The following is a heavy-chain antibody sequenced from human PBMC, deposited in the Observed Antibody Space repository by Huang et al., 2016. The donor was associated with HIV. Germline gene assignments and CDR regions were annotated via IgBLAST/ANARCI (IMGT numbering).Heavy chain of an antibody. CDR1: GGTFSNYA. Sequence: QVQLVQSGAEVKKPGSSVKVSCKSSGGTFSNYAFSWVRQAPGQGLEWMGEIIPISGTTDYGQTFQGRVTITADESTSTTYLEWNRLRSEDTAIYDCARVEYFYGSGSPGDYYYYYMDVWGKGTSVTVSS. CDR2: IIPISGTT. J-gene: IGHJ6*03. D-gene: IGHD3-10*01. CDR3: ARVEYFYGSGSPGDYYYYYMDV. V-gene: IGHV1-69*13.